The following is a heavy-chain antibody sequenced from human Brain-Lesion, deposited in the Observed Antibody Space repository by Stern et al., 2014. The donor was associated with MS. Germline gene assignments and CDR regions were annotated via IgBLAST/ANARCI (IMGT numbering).Heavy chain of an antibody. Sequence: EVHLVESGGDLVQPGRSLRLSCAAFGFTFDDYAMHWVRHAPGQGLEWVAGISGNSGTIGYADSVKGRFTTSRDNAYSSLYLQMNSLRPEDTALYYCARDITGSSAYFAYWGQGTLVTVSS. V-gene: IGHV3-9*01. D-gene: IGHD1-14*01. J-gene: IGHJ4*02. CDR2: ISGNSGTI. CDR1: GFTFDDYA. CDR3: ARDITGSSAYFAY.